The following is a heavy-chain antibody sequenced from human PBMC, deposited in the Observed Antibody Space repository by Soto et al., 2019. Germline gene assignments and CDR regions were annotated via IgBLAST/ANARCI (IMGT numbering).Heavy chain of an antibody. D-gene: IGHD3-22*01. Sequence: ASLKASCKASGYTFTGYYMHWVRQAPGQGLEWMGWINPNSSGTNYAQKFQDRVTMTRDTSISTAYMELSRLKSDDTPVYCCAREDPYDSSGKFDYWGQGTLVTVSS. V-gene: IGHV1-2*02. CDR2: INPNSSGT. CDR3: AREDPYDSSGKFDY. CDR1: GYTFTGYY. J-gene: IGHJ4*02.